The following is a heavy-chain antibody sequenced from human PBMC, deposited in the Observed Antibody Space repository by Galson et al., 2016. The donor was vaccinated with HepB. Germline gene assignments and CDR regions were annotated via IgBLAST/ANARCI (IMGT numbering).Heavy chain of an antibody. CDR2: IFHSGST. J-gene: IGHJ5*02. D-gene: IGHD1-14*01. V-gene: IGHV4-59*01. CDR3: ARGSGTPDL. CDR1: GGSISSFY. Sequence: LSLTCTVSGGSISSFYWSWIRQSPGKGLEWIGYIFHSGSTKYSPSLKSRVTISVDTSKNQFSLRLTSVTAADTAVYYCARGSGTPDLWGQGTLVTVSS.